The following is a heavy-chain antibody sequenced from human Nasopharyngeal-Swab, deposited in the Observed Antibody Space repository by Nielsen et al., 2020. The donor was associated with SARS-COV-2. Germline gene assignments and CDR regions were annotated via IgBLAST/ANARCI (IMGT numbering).Heavy chain of an antibody. V-gene: IGHV3-11*01. CDR2: ISTSGSTI. D-gene: IGHD3-16*01. CDR3: ARPRGGWAFDI. J-gene: IGHJ3*02. Sequence: GGSLRLSCAASGFTFSDYYMSWIRQAPGKGLEWVPYISTSGSTISFADSVKGRFTISRDNAKNSLYLQMNSLRAEDTAVYYCARPRGGWAFDIWGQGTMVTVS. CDR1: GFTFSDYY.